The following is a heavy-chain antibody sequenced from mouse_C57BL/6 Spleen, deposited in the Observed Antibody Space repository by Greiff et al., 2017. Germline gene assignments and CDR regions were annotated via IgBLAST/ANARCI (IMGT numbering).Heavy chain of an antibody. CDR1: GFSFNTYA. D-gene: IGHD1-1*01. J-gene: IGHJ1*03. CDR2: ISSKSNNYAT. V-gene: IGHV10-1*01. Sequence: EVQLVESGGGLVQPKGSLKLSCAASGFSFNTYAMNWVRQAPGQGLEWVARISSKSNNYATYYADSVKDRFTISREDSESMLYLQMNNLKTENTAMDYCVGPTVVGYFEVWGTGTTVTVSS. CDR3: VGPTVVGYFEV.